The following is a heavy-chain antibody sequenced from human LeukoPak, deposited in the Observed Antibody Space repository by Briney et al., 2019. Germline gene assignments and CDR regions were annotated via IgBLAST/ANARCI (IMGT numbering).Heavy chain of an antibody. Sequence: GASVNVSCKASGGTFPNYAINWVRQAPGQGLEWMGRIIPILDVTNYAQKFQGRVTITADQSTSTAYMELGSLRSEDTAVYYWARGGGVDILTGFQYWGQGTLVTVSS. D-gene: IGHD3-9*01. CDR1: GGTFPNYA. CDR2: IIPILDVT. V-gene: IGHV1-69*04. CDR3: ARGGGVDILTGFQY. J-gene: IGHJ4*02.